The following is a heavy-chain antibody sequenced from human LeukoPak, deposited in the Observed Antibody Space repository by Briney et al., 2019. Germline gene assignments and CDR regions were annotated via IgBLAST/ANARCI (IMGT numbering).Heavy chain of an antibody. CDR1: GFTFSSYS. CDR2: TSSSSSYI. Sequence: PGGSLRLSCAASGFTFSSYSMNWVRQAPGKGLEWVSSTSSSSSYIYYADSVKGRFTISRDNAKNSLYLQMNSLRAEDTAVYYCARDLGSSWCRFDPWGQGTLVTVSS. D-gene: IGHD6-13*01. CDR3: ARDLGSSWCRFDP. J-gene: IGHJ5*02. V-gene: IGHV3-21*01.